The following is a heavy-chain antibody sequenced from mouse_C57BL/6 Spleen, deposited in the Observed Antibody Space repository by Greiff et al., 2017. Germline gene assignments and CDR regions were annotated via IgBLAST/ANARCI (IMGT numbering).Heavy chain of an antibody. CDR1: GYSITSGYY. D-gene: IGHD2-4*01. Sequence: EVKLMESGPGLVKPSQSLSLTCSVTGYSITSGYYWNWIRQFPGNKLEWMGYISYDGSNNYNPSLKNRISITRDTSKNQFFLKLNSVTTEDTATYYCAREGDLYYDPYYAMDYWGQGTSVTVSS. J-gene: IGHJ4*01. CDR2: ISYDGSN. V-gene: IGHV3-6*01. CDR3: AREGDLYYDPYYAMDY.